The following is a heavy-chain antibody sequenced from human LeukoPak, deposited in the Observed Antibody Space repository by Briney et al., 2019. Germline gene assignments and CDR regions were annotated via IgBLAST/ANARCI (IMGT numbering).Heavy chain of an antibody. J-gene: IGHJ4*02. V-gene: IGHV3-48*01. CDR1: GYTFTSYS. CDR2: ISDGGETI. D-gene: IGHD2-2*01. CDR3: ARDCGTTSCYDSHDFDY. Sequence: GGSLRLSCAASGYTFTSYSMNWVRQAPGKGLEWVSYISDGGETIYYADSVKGRFTISRDNAKNSLYLQMNSLRAEDTAVYYCARDCGTTSCYDSHDFDYWGQGTLVTVSS.